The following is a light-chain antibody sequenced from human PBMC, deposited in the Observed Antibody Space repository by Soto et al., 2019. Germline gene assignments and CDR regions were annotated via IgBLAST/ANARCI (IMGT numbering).Light chain of an antibody. Sequence: EIVMTQSPATLSVSPGERATLSCRASQSVSTNLAWYQQKFGQAPRLLIYGASTRATGIPARFSGSGSGTEFTLTISSLQSEDFAVYYCQQYNSWPVTFGQGTKVEIK. J-gene: IGKJ1*01. CDR2: GAS. CDR3: QQYNSWPVT. V-gene: IGKV3-15*01. CDR1: QSVSTN.